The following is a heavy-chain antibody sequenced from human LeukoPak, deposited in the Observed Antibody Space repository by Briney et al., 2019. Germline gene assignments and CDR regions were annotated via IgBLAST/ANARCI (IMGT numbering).Heavy chain of an antibody. CDR1: GGSISSSSYY. J-gene: IGHJ4*02. CDR3: ARNGDYSLDS. Sequence: TSETLSLTCTVSGGSISSSSYYWGWIRQPPGKGLEWIGSIYYSGSTYYNPSLKSRVTISVDTSKNQFSLKLSSVTAADTAIYYCARNGDYSLDSWGQGTLVTVSS. D-gene: IGHD4-17*01. V-gene: IGHV4-39*01. CDR2: IYYSGST.